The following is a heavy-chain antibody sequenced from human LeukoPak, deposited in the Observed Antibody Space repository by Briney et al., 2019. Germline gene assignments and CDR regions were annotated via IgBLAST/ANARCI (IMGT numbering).Heavy chain of an antibody. CDR2: IYYSGST. CDR1: GGSISSHY. Sequence: SETLSLTCTVSGGSISSHYWSWIRQPPGKGLEWIGYIYYSGSTNYNPSLKSRVTISVDTSKNQFSLKLSSVTAADTAVYYCARWGLDGSSWYHFDYWGQGTLVTVSS. V-gene: IGHV4-59*11. CDR3: ARWGLDGSSWYHFDY. D-gene: IGHD6-13*01. J-gene: IGHJ4*02.